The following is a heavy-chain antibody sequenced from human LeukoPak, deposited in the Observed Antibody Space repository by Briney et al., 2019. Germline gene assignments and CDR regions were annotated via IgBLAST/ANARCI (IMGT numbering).Heavy chain of an antibody. J-gene: IGHJ3*02. Sequence: SETLPLTCTVSGGSTSSSRYYWGWIRQPPGKGLEWIGSIYYSGSTYYNPSLKSRVTISVDTSKNQFSLKLSSVTAADTAVYYCASSPYAFDIWGQGTMVTVSS. CDR1: GGSTSSSRYY. V-gene: IGHV4-39*01. CDR3: ASSPYAFDI. CDR2: IYYSGST.